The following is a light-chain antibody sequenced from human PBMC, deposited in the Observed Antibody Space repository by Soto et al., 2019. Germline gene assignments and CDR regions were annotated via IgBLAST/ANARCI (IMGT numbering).Light chain of an antibody. CDR2: DAS. V-gene: IGKV3-11*01. Sequence: EIVLTQSPATLSLSPGERATLSCRASQSVRSYLAWYQQKPGQAPRLLIYDASNRATGIPARFSGSGSGTDFTLTISRLETEDFAVFYCQQYNNWPPLTFGQGTRLEIK. CDR3: QQYNNWPPLT. CDR1: QSVRSY. J-gene: IGKJ5*01.